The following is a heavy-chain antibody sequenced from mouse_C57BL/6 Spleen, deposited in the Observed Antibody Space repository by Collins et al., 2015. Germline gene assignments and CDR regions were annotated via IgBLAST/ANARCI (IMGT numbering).Heavy chain of an antibody. CDR2: IAPGSGST. J-gene: IGHJ3*01. D-gene: IGHD2-4*01. CDR3: ARDDYDAWFAY. Sequence: DLVKPGASAKLSCKASGYTFTSYWINWIKQRPGQGLEWIGRIAPGSGSTYYNEMFKGKATLTVDTSSSTAYIQLSSLSSEDSAVYFCARDDYDAWFAYWGQGTLVTVSA. V-gene: IGHV1S41*01. CDR1: GYTFTSYW.